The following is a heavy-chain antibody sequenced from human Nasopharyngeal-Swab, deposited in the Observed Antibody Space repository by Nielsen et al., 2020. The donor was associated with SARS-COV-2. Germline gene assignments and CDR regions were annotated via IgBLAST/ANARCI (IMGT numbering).Heavy chain of an antibody. V-gene: IGHV3-30*18. CDR2: ISYDGSNK. CDR1: GFTFSSYG. J-gene: IGHJ4*02. D-gene: IGHD1-26*01. Sequence: GESLKISCAASGFTFSSYGMHWVRQAPGKGLEWVAVISYDGSNKYYADSVKVRFTISRDNSKNTLYLQMNSLRAEDTAVYYCAKEPSSGSYPSWGQGTLVTVSS. CDR3: AKEPSSGSYPS.